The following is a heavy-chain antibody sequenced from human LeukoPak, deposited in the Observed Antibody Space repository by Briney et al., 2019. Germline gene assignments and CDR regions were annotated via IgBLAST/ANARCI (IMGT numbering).Heavy chain of an antibody. J-gene: IGHJ4*02. CDR2: IYNSGST. D-gene: IGHD6-6*01. Sequence: PSETLSLTCAVSGGSIISTNWWSWVRQPPGKGLEWIGKIYNSGSTNYNPSLKSRVPISVDNSNNQFSLRLTSVTAADTAVYYCARVSSRNGDFDYWGQGTLVTVSS. CDR1: GGSIISTNW. V-gene: IGHV4-4*02. CDR3: ARVSSRNGDFDY.